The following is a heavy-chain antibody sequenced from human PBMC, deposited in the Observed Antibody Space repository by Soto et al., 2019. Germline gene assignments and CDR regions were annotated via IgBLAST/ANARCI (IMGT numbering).Heavy chain of an antibody. D-gene: IGHD2-8*01. J-gene: IGHJ4*02. CDR2: ISGSGGST. CDR3: AGLYGFPPSDY. CDR1: GFTFSSYA. Sequence: GGSLRLSCAASGFTFSSYAMSWVRQAPGKGLEWVSAISGSGGSTYFADSVKGRFTISRDNSKNTLYLQMNSLRAEDTAVYYCAGLYGFPPSDYWGQGTLVTVSS. V-gene: IGHV3-23*01.